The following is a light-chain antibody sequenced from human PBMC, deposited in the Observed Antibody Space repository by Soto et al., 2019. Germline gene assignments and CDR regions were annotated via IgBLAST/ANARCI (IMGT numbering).Light chain of an antibody. V-gene: IGKV1-39*01. CDR1: QTSSIY. Sequence: DIQLTQSPSSLSASVGDRVTITCRASQTSSIYLNWYQQKPGKAPNLLIYTASTLHGGVPSXXSGSGSETDFTLTISSLQPEDFATYYCQQSYGGPPTFGQGTKVEVK. J-gene: IGKJ1*01. CDR3: QQSYGGPPT. CDR2: TAS.